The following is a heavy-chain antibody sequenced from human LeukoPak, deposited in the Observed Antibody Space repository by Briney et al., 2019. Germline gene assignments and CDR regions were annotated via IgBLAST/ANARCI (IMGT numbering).Heavy chain of an antibody. Sequence: SAKVSCKASGGTFSSYAISWVRQAPGQGLEWMGGIIPIFGTANYAQKFQGRVTITADESTSTAYMELSSLRSEDTAVYYCARGYCSSTSCYVGLDVWGKGTTVTVSS. CDR1: GGTFSSYA. V-gene: IGHV1-69*13. CDR2: IIPIFGTA. J-gene: IGHJ6*04. D-gene: IGHD2-2*01. CDR3: ARGYCSSTSCYVGLDV.